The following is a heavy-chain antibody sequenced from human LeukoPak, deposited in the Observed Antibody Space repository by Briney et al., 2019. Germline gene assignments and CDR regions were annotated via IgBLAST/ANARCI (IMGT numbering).Heavy chain of an antibody. CDR1: GFTFSSYA. D-gene: IGHD3-3*01. J-gene: IGHJ3*02. CDR2: ISGSGGST. Sequence: GGSLRLSCAASGFTFSSYAMSWVRQAPGKGLEWVSTISGSGGSTYYANSVKGRFTISRDNSKNTLYLQMNSLRAEDTAVYYCARDTIRFLYPPGAAFDIWGQGTMVTVSS. V-gene: IGHV3-23*01. CDR3: ARDTIRFLYPPGAAFDI.